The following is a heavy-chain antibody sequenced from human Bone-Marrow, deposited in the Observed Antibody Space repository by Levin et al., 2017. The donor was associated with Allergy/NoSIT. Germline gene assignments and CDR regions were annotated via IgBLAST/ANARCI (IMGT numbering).Heavy chain of an antibody. CDR1: GFTFDDYG. J-gene: IGHJ6*03. D-gene: IGHD4-17*01. Sequence: AGGSLRLSCAASGFTFDDYGMSWVRQAPGKGLEWVSGINWNGGSTGYADSVKGRFTISRDNAKNSLYLQMNSLRAEDTALYYCARDTDYANAGGYYYYMDGWGKGTTVTVSS. V-gene: IGHV3-20*04. CDR3: ARDTDYANAGGYYYYMDG. CDR2: INWNGGST.